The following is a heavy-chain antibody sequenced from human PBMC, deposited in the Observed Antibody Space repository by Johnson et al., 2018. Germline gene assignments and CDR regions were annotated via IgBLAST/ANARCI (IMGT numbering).Heavy chain of an antibody. V-gene: IGHV3-30*03. CDR2: ISYDGSNK. CDR3: SRSSNHFYYYGLEV. D-gene: IGHD2-15*01. CDR1: GFTFSSYG. Sequence: QVQLVQSGGGLVQPGRSLRLSCAASGFTFSSYGMHWVRQAPGKGLESVAVISYDGSNKYYADSVKGRFTISRDISKNTVYLQMNNLRAEDTAVYYCSRSSNHFYYYGLEVWGQGTTVTVSS. J-gene: IGHJ6*02.